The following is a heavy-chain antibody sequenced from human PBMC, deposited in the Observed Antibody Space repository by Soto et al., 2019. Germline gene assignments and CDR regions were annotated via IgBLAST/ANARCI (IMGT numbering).Heavy chain of an antibody. J-gene: IGHJ4*02. V-gene: IGHV4-61*08. D-gene: IGHD3-10*01. CDR3: AGVFRGNYGYPSYFDY. Sequence: SETLSLTCTVSGGSISSGGYSWSWIRQPPGKGLEWVGYIYHSGSTNYNPSLKSRVTISVDTSRNQFSLKLSSVTAADTAVYYCAGVFRGNYGYPSYFDYWGQGTLVTVSS. CDR2: IYHSGST. CDR1: GGSISSGGYS.